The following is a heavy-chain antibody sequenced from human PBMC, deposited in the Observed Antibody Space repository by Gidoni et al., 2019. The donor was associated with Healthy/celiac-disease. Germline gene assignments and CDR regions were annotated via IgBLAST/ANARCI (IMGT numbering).Heavy chain of an antibody. D-gene: IGHD2-2*01. Sequence: QVQLVQSGAEVKKPGSSVKVSCKASGGTFSSHTISCVRQSPGQGLEWMGRIIPILGIANYAQKFKGRVTITADKSTSTAYMELSSLRSEDTAVYYCASPLLGYCSSTSCPDNYYYYGMDVWGQGTTVTVSS. CDR3: ASPLLGYCSSTSCPDNYYYYGMDV. V-gene: IGHV1-69*02. CDR2: IIPILGIA. J-gene: IGHJ6*02. CDR1: GGTFSSHT.